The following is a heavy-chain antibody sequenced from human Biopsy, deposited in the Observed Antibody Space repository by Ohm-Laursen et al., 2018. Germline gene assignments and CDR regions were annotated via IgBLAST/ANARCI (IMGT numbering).Heavy chain of an antibody. D-gene: IGHD2-8*02. V-gene: IGHV3-74*03. CDR1: GFIFSTYT. J-gene: IGHJ4*02. Sequence: SLRLSCAASGFIFSTYTMNWVRQAPGEGLEWVSRIHGDDRSATYAEPVKGRFTISRDNAKNTLHLQMNSLRAEDTAVYYCTGDSGGLGDYWGQGTLVTVSS. CDR2: IHGDDRSA. CDR3: TGDSGGLGDY.